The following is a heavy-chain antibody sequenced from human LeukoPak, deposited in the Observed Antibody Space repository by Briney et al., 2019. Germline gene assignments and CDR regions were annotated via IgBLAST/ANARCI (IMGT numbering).Heavy chain of an antibody. CDR2: IYYSGST. J-gene: IGHJ2*01. V-gene: IGHV4-39*07. CDR3: ARFDWSGWYFDL. Sequence: SETLSLTCTVSGGSISSSSYYWGWIRQPPGKGLEWIGSIYYSGSTYYNPSLKSRVAISVDTSKNQFSLKLSSVTAADTAVYYCARFDWSGWYFDLWGRGTLVTVSS. D-gene: IGHD3-9*01. CDR1: GGSISSSSYY.